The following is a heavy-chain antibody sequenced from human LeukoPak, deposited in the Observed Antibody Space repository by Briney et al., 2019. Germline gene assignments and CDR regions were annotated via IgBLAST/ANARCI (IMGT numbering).Heavy chain of an antibody. CDR3: ARDSTAGAFAY. V-gene: IGHV3-7*01. Sequence: GGSLRLSCAASGFTFSSYWMSWVRQAPGKGLEWVANIKQDGSEKYYVDSVKGRFTISRDNAKNSLYLQMNSLRTEDTAVYYCARDSTAGAFAYWGQGTLVTVSS. D-gene: IGHD4-17*01. CDR1: GFTFSSYW. J-gene: IGHJ4*02. CDR2: IKQDGSEK.